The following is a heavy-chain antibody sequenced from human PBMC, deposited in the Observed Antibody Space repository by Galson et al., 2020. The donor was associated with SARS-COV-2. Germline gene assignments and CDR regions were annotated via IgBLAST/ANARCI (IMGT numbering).Heavy chain of an antibody. D-gene: IGHD2-21*01. CDR3: AKGRSGSHDCNPSADDCPEGAFDI. CDR1: GFIFDDYA. J-gene: IGHJ3*02. Sequence: GGSLRLSCVASGFIFDDYAMHWVRQAPGKGLEWVSGIHWKTGNTGYADSVKGRFTISRDNAKKSLYLQMNSLTNEDTALYYCAKGRSGSHDCNPSADDCPEGAFDIWGQGTMVTVSS. V-gene: IGHV3-9*01. CDR2: IHWKTGNT.